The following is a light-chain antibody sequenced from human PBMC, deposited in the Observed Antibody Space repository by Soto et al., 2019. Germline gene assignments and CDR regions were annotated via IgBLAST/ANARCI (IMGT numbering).Light chain of an antibody. CDR3: QQRSNWPLYT. CDR1: QSVSSY. V-gene: IGKV3-11*01. CDR2: AAS. Sequence: EIVLTQSPATLSLSPGERATLSCRASQSVSSYLAWFQQKPGQGPRLLIYAASSRATGIPARFSGSGSGTDFTLTISSLEPEDFVVYYCQQRSNWPLYTFGQGTKLEIK. J-gene: IGKJ2*01.